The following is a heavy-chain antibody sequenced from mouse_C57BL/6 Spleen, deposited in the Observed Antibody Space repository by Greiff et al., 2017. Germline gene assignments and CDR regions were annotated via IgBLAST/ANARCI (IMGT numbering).Heavy chain of an antibody. V-gene: IGHV1-80*01. J-gene: IGHJ4*01. D-gene: IGHD2-4*01. CDR3: ARFGSTMNAILS. CDR1: GYAFSSYW. Sequence: QVQLQQSGAELVKPGASVKISCKASGYAFSSYWLNWVKQRPGKGLEWIGQIYPGDGDTNYNGKFKGKATLTADKSSSTAYMQLSSLTSEDSAVYFCARFGSTMNAILSSGQGTSVTVSS. CDR2: IYPGDGDT.